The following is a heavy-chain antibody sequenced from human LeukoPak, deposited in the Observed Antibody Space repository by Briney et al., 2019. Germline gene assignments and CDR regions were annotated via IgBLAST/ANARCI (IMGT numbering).Heavy chain of an antibody. J-gene: IGHJ3*02. CDR3: ARGGSYLSAFDI. CDR2: IYSGGST. V-gene: IGHV3-53*01. CDR1: GFTVSSNY. D-gene: IGHD1-26*01. Sequence: GGSLRLSCAASGFTVSSNYMSWVRQAPGKGLEGVSIIYSGGSTFYADSGKGRFTISRDNSKNTLYLQMNSLRAEDTAVYYCARGGSYLSAFDIWGQGTMVTVSP.